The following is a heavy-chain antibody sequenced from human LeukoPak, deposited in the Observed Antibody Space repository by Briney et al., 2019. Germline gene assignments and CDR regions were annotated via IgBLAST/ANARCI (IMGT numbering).Heavy chain of an antibody. CDR2: IAGSNGNT. V-gene: IGHV1-18*01. CDR1: GYTFTTHG. J-gene: IGHJ6*03. Sequence: ASVKVSCKASGYTFTTHGISWVRQAPGQGLEWMGWIAGSNGNTNYAEGLQGRVTMTRDTSTSTVYMELSSLRSEDTAVYYCARAGYMDVWGKGTTVTVSS. CDR3: ARAGYMDV.